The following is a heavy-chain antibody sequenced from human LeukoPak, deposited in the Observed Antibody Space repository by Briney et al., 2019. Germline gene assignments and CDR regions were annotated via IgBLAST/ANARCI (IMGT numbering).Heavy chain of an antibody. V-gene: IGHV1-46*01. J-gene: IGHJ4*02. Sequence: ASVKVSCKASGYTFPSYFMHWVRQAPGQGREWMGIINPTGGSTTYAQKFQGRVTMPRDTSTSTVYMELSSLRSDDTAVYYCARTAARRFDYWGQGTLVTVSS. D-gene: IGHD6-6*01. CDR2: INPTGGST. CDR1: GYTFPSYF. CDR3: ARTAARRFDY.